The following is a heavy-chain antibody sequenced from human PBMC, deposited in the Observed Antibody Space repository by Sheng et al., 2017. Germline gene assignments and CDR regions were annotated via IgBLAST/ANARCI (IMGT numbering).Heavy chain of an antibody. CDR2: ISYDGSNK. CDR1: GFTFSSYA. D-gene: IGHD2-2*01. Sequence: QVQLVESGGGVVQPGRSLRLSCAASGFTFSSYAMHWVRQAPGKGLELVAVISYDGSNKYYADSVKGRFTISRDNSKNTLYLQMNSLRAEDTAVYYCAMPNGIGVVPAAPFDYWGQGTLVTVSS. V-gene: IGHV3-30*04. J-gene: IGHJ4*02. CDR3: AMPNGIGVVPAAPFDY.